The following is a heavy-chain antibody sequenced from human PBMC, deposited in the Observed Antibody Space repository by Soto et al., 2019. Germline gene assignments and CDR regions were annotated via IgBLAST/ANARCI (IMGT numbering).Heavy chain of an antibody. J-gene: IGHJ3*01. V-gene: IGHV3-23*01. CDR1: GFTFSSYA. CDR2: IRGSGDGT. CDR3: AKVAGTHNVFDV. Sequence: QVLESGGGLIQPGGSLRLSCVASGFTFSSYAMNWVRQAPGKGLEWVSDIRGSGDGTAYAHSVKGRFTISRDNSKNTLYLQMNSLRVEDTALYYCAKVAGTHNVFDVWGQGTMVTVSS.